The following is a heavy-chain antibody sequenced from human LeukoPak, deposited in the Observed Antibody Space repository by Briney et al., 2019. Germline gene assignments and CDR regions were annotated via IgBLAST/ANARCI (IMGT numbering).Heavy chain of an antibody. V-gene: IGHV3-23*01. D-gene: IGHD6-19*01. CDR1: GFTFSSYA. J-gene: IGHJ4*02. Sequence: GGSLRLSCAASGFTFSSYAMSWVRQAPGKGLEWVSAISGSGGSTYYADSVKGRFTISRDNSKNTLYLQMNSLRAEDTAVYYCARTYSSGWDFDYWGQGTLVTVSS. CDR3: ARTYSSGWDFDY. CDR2: ISGSGGST.